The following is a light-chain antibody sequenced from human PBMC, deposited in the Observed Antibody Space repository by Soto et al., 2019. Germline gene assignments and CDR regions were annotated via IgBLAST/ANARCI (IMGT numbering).Light chain of an antibody. CDR3: QKYNTVPRT. Sequence: DIQMTQSPSSLSASVGDRVTITCRASQGISHFLDWYQQKPGKVPKLLIYAASILQSGVPPRFSGSGSGTDFTLTISSLQPEDVATYYCQKYNTVPRTFGQGTKVEI. V-gene: IGKV1-27*01. CDR1: QGISHF. J-gene: IGKJ1*01. CDR2: AAS.